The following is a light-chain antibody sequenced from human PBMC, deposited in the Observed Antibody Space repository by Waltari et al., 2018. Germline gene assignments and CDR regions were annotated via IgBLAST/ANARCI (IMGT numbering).Light chain of an antibody. Sequence: EIVLTQSPGTLSLSPGESATLSCRASQSVGSNYLAWYQQRTCQAPRLIIYGASSRATGIPDRFSGSGSGTDFTLSISRLEPEDFAVYYCQHYVRTWAFGQGTKVEIK. CDR2: GAS. CDR1: QSVGSNY. V-gene: IGKV3-20*01. CDR3: QHYVRTWA. J-gene: IGKJ1*01.